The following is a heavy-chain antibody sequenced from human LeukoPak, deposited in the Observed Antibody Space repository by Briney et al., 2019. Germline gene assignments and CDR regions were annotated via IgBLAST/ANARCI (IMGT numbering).Heavy chain of an antibody. CDR2: IYPGDSET. CDR1: GYSFTSYW. J-gene: IGHJ4*02. Sequence: GESLQISCQGSGYSFTSYWIGWVRPMPGKGLEWMGIIYPGDSETRYSPSFQGQVTISVDKSISTAHLQWSSLKASDTAMYYCARSPFRGVMVDYWGQGTLVTVSS. D-gene: IGHD3-10*01. V-gene: IGHV5-51*01. CDR3: ARSPFRGVMVDY.